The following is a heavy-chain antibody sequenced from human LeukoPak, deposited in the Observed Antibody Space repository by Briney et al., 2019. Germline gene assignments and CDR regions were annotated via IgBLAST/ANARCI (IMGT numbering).Heavy chain of an antibody. CDR1: GLTFSNAW. D-gene: IGHD1-26*01. J-gene: IGHJ4*02. CDR2: IKSTANGGTI. CDR3: TREYSGSFDY. V-gene: IGHV3-15*01. Sequence: PGGSLRLSCAASGLTFSNAWMNWVRQTPEKGLEWVGLIKSTANGGTIDCAAPVKGRFTISRDDSKNTLHLQMNSLKIEDTAMYYCTREYSGSFDYWGQGTLVAVSS.